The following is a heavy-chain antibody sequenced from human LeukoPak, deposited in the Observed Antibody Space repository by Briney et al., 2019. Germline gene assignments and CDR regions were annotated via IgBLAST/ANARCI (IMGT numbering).Heavy chain of an antibody. CDR3: ARPGSLGYSSGWQTEKGYYYYYGMDV. CDR1: GGTFSSYA. D-gene: IGHD6-19*01. V-gene: IGHV1-69*04. CDR2: IIPILGIA. J-gene: IGHJ6*02. Sequence: GSSVKVSCKASGGTFSSYAISWVRQAPGQGLEWMGRIIPILGIANYAQKFQGRVTITADKSTSTAYMELSSLRSEDTAVYYCARPGSLGYSSGWQTEKGYYYYYGMDVWGQGTTVTVSS.